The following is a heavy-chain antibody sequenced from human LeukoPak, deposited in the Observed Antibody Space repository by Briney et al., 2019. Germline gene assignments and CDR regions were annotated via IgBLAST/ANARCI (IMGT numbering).Heavy chain of an antibody. Sequence: SETLSLTCTVSGGSISSSSYYWGWIRQPPGTGLEWIGSIYYSGSTYYNPSLKSRVTISVDTSKNQFSLKLSSVTAADTAVYYCARHNYDILTGYYPNWFDPWGQGTLVTVSS. V-gene: IGHV4-39*01. D-gene: IGHD3-9*01. CDR2: IYYSGST. CDR3: ARHNYDILTGYYPNWFDP. CDR1: GGSISSSSYY. J-gene: IGHJ5*02.